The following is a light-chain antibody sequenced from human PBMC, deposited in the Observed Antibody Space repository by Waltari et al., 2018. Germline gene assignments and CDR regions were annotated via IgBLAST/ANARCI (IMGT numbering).Light chain of an antibody. CDR2: EVN. V-gene: IGLV2-14*03. Sequence: QSGPAQPASGAGSPGPSVAISRPGTSRCNGCFYFFSWYQQYPDKAPKLLIYEVNNRPPGVSTRFSGSKSGNSASLTISEIQAEDEADYYCSSYTNTFVVFGGGTKLTVL. CDR1: SRCNGCFYF. CDR3: SSYTNTFVV. J-gene: IGLJ2*01.